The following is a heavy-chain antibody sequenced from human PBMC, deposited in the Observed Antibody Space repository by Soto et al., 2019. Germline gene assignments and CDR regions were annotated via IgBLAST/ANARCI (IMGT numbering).Heavy chain of an antibody. D-gene: IGHD1-26*01. CDR3: ASWHQREHAYDI. V-gene: IGHV3-53*01. CDR2: LYDVDGT. Sequence: DVQLVESGGGLIQPGESLRLSCAAFVLTVSAKKYMAWVRQAPGKGLEWVSALYDVDGTYYADSVKGRFTTSRDSSKTIVYLQMNSLRPDDTAVYYCASWHQREHAYDIWGQGTTVTVSS. CDR1: VLTVSAKKY. J-gene: IGHJ3*02.